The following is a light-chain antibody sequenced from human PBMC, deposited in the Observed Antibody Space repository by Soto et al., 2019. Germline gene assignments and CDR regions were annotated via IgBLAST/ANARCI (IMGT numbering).Light chain of an antibody. CDR3: SSYTSSSSWV. V-gene: IGLV2-14*01. J-gene: IGLJ3*02. Sequence: QSVLTQPASVSGSPGQSITISFTGTSSDVGGYNYVSWYQQHPGKAPKLMIYDVSNRPSGVSNRFSGSKSGNTASLTISGLQAEDEADYYCSSYTSSSSWVFGGGTKVTVL. CDR2: DVS. CDR1: SSDVGGYNY.